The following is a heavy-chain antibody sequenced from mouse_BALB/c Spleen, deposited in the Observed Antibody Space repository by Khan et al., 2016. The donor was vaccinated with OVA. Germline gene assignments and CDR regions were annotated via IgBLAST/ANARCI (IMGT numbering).Heavy chain of an antibody. J-gene: IGHJ3*01. CDR2: ISTGDTT. V-gene: IGHV5-6-5*01. CDR3: ARDYWFVY. Sequence: VQLKESGGGLVKPGGSLKVSCAASGFTFSNYAMSWVRQTPEKRLEWVASISTGDTTYYPDSVKGRFTISRDNARNILYLQMSSLRSDDTAMYYCARDYWFVYWGQGTLVTVS. CDR1: GFTFSNYA.